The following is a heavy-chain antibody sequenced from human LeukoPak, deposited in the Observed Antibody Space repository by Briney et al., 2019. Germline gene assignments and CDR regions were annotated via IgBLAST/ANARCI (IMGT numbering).Heavy chain of an antibody. CDR3: AMNNWGLDY. D-gene: IGHD7-27*01. V-gene: IGHV4-34*01. CDR2: INHSVST. J-gene: IGHJ4*02. Sequence: SETLSLTCAVYGGSFSGYYWSWIRQPPGQGLEWIGEINHSVSTDYNPSLKSRVTIPVDTSKNQFSLKLSSVTAADTAVYYCAMNNWGLDYWGEGTLVTVSS. CDR1: GGSFSGYY.